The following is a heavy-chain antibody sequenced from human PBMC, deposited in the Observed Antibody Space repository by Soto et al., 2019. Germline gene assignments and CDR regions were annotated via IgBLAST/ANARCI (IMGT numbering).Heavy chain of an antibody. CDR3: ARDLLSWSTEAVSSVY. J-gene: IGHJ4*02. CDR1: GYSFSSYG. V-gene: IGHV1-18*04. D-gene: IGHD4-17*01. Sequence: QIRLVQSGSEMKRPGASVKVSCEASGYSFSSYGINWVRQAPGQGLECMGWVSPDNGNTNFGQKFQGRVTMTTDTSTSTAYMELRSLTSDDTAVYYCARDLLSWSTEAVSSVYWGQGALVTVSS. CDR2: VSPDNGNT.